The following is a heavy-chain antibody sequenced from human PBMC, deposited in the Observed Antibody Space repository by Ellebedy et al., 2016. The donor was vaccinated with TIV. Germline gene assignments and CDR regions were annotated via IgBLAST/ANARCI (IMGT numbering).Heavy chain of an antibody. CDR2: ISSSGVST. CDR1: GFTFSSYS. D-gene: IGHD6-25*01. Sequence: GGSLRLXXAASGFTFSSYSMNWVRQAPGKGLEWVSSISSSGVSTYYADSVKGRFTISRDNSKNTLYLDMNSLRGEDTAVYYCAKDLHESGSPNWFDPWGQGTLVTVSS. CDR3: AKDLHESGSPNWFDP. J-gene: IGHJ5*02. V-gene: IGHV3-23*01.